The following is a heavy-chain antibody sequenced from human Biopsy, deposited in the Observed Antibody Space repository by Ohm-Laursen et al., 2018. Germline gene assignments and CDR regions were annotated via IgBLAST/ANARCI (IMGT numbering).Heavy chain of an antibody. CDR2: ITHTSRTT. D-gene: IGHD5-24*01. CDR1: GFPFHVNV. Sequence: SLRLSCTASGFPFHVNVMTWVRQAPGKGLQWVSSITHTSRTTYYSDSVKGRFTISRDNSKNILYLQMDGLRVEDTAVYYCARGPSGVATIGRGQGTLVTVSS. V-gene: IGHV3-23*01. CDR3: ARGPSGVATIG. J-gene: IGHJ4*02.